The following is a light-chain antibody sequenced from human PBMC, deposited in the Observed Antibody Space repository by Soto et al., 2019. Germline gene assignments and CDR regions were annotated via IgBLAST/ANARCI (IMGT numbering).Light chain of an antibody. V-gene: IGKV1-6*01. Sequence: AIQMTQSPSSLSASVGDRVTITCRASQGIGNDLGWYQQKAGKAPKLLIYAASRLQSGVPSRFSGSGSGTDFTLTISSLQPEDFATYYCQQDYNYPFTFGPGTKVDI. J-gene: IGKJ3*01. CDR2: AAS. CDR1: QGIGND. CDR3: QQDYNYPFT.